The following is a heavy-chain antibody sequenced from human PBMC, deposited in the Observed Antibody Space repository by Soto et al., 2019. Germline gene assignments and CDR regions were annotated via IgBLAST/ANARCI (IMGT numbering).Heavy chain of an antibody. CDR3: ARNREPTSGMDV. CDR1: GGTFSSYA. V-gene: IGHV1-69*06. J-gene: IGHJ6*02. Sequence: SVEVSCKASGGTFSSYAISWVRQAPGQGLEWMGGIIPIFGTANYAQKFQGRVTITADKSTSTAYMELSSLRSEDTAVYYCARNREPTSGMDVWGQGTTVTVSS. CDR2: IIPIFGTA.